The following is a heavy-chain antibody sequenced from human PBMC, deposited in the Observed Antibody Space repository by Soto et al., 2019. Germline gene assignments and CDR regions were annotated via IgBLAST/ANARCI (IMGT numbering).Heavy chain of an antibody. J-gene: IGHJ4*02. CDR1: GGSVSSGSYY. Sequence: KTSETLSLTCTVSGGSVSSGSYYWSWIRQPPGKGLEWIGYIYSSGSTSYNPSLKSRVTISVDTSKNQFSLKLSSVTAADTAVYYCARDGDGYNYWGQGTLVTVS. CDR2: IYSSGST. D-gene: IGHD5-12*01. V-gene: IGHV4-61*01. CDR3: ARDGDGYNY.